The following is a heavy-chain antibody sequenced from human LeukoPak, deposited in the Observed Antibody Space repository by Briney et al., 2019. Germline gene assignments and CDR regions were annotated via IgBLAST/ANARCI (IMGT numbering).Heavy chain of an antibody. D-gene: IGHD3-22*01. CDR1: GFTFSSYA. Sequence: GGSLRLSCAASGFTFSSYAMSWVRQAPGKGLEWVSAISGSGGSTYYADSVKGRSTISRDNSKNTLYLQMNSLRAEDTAVYYCAKTGGYYYDSSGPGDYWGQGTLVTVSS. CDR3: AKTGGYYYDSSGPGDY. J-gene: IGHJ4*02. CDR2: ISGSGGST. V-gene: IGHV3-23*01.